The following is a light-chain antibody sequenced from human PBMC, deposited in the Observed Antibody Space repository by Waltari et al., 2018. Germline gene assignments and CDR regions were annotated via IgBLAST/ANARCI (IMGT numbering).Light chain of an antibody. CDR1: QSLLHSNGYNY. CDR2: LGS. J-gene: IGKJ2*01. Sequence: DIVMTQSPLSLPVTPGEPASISCRPSQSLLHSNGYNYLDWYLQKPGQSPQLLIYLGSNRASGVPDRFSGSGSGTDFTLKISTVEAEDVGVYYCIQALQTPTFGQGTKLEIK. CDR3: IQALQTPT. V-gene: IGKV2-28*01.